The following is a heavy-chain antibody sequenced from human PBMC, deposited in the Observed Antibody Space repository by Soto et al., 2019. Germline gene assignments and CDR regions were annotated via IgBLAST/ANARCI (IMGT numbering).Heavy chain of an antibody. CDR1: GFTFTSNG. CDR3: AREPVAGIWFDP. V-gene: IGHV1-18*01. J-gene: IGHJ5*02. CDR2: INSYNGNT. D-gene: IGHD6-19*01. Sequence: ASVKVSCKASGFTFTSNGSSWVRQAPGQGLEWMGWINSYNGNTNYAQKLQGRVTMTTDTSTSTAYMELRSLRSDDTAVYYCAREPVAGIWFDPWGQGTLVTVSS.